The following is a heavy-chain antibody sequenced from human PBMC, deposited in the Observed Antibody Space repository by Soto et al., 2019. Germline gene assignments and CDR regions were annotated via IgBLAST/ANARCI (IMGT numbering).Heavy chain of an antibody. CDR3: ARVRGIVVVPAAMGYYYYGMDV. V-gene: IGHV3-21*01. Sequence: GGSLRLSCAASGFTFSSYSMNWVRQAPGKGLEWVSSISSSSSYIYYADSVKGRFTISRDNAKNSLYLQMNSLRAEDTAVYYCARVRGIVVVPAAMGYYYYGMDVWGQGTTVTVSS. CDR2: ISSSSSYI. CDR1: GFTFSSYS. D-gene: IGHD2-2*01. J-gene: IGHJ6*02.